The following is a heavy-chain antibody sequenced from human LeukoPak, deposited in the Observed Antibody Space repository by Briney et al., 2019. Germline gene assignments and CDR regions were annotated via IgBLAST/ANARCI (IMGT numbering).Heavy chain of an antibody. CDR3: ARGYYYRT. V-gene: IGHV4-61*02. J-gene: IGHJ4*02. CDR2: IYADGSS. Sequence: SETLSLTCTVSGASVGSDNSYWNWIRQPAGKGLEWIGRIYADGSSTCNPSLKSRVTILVDTSKNQFSLRLSSMTAADTAMYYCARGYYYRTWGLGTLVTVS. CDR1: GASVGSDNSY. D-gene: IGHD3-10*01.